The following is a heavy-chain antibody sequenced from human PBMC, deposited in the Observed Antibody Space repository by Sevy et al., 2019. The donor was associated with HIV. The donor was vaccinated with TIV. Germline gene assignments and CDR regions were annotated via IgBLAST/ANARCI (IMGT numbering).Heavy chain of an antibody. D-gene: IGHD6-13*01. J-gene: IGHJ4*02. CDR3: ERASQQLVLLREYYFDY. V-gene: IGHV3-21*01. Sequence: GGSLRLSCAASGFTFNIYSMNWVRQAPGKGLEWVSSISSSSSYIYYADSLKGRFTVSRDNAKNSLYLQMNSLRAEDTAVYYCERASQQLVLLREYYFDYWGQGTLVTVSS. CDR2: ISSSSSYI. CDR1: GFTFNIYS.